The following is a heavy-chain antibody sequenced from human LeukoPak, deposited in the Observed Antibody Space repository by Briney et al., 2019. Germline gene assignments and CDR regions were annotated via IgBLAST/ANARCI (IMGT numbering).Heavy chain of an antibody. Sequence: PSETLSLTCTVSGGSLTSYYWSWIRQPAGKGLEWIGRIYTSGSTNYNPSLKSRVTISVDTSKNQFSLKLSSVTAADTAVYYCARGSIAAGPQAAFDIWGQGTMVTVSS. V-gene: IGHV4-4*07. CDR2: IYTSGST. CDR3: ARGSIAAGPQAAFDI. CDR1: GGSLTSYY. J-gene: IGHJ3*02. D-gene: IGHD6-13*01.